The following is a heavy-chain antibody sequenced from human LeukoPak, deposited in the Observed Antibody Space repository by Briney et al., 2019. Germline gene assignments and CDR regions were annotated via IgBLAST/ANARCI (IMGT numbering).Heavy chain of an antibody. CDR2: IYGDVNT. D-gene: IGHD3-9*01. Sequence: PGGSLRLSFAASGFSVISNYMNWGRQAPGKGLEWVSLIYGDVNTYYADSVKGRFTISRDNSKNTLYLQMNSLRVEDTAVYYCVSDMTGPVDYWGQGTLVTVSS. CDR1: GFSVISNY. J-gene: IGHJ4*02. CDR3: VSDMTGPVDY. V-gene: IGHV3-66*01.